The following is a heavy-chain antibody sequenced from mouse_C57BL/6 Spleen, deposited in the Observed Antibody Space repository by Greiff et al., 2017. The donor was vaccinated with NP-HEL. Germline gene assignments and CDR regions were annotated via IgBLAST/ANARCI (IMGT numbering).Heavy chain of an antibody. V-gene: IGHV2-5*01. Sequence: VKLEESGPGLVQPSQSLSITCTVSGFSLTSYGVHWVRQSPGKGLEWLGVIWRGGSTDYNAACMSRLSITKDNSKSQGFFKMNSLQADDTAIYYCAKDTGWYFDVWGTGTTVTVSS. J-gene: IGHJ1*03. CDR2: IWRGGST. CDR3: AKDTGWYFDV. CDR1: GFSLTSYG. D-gene: IGHD4-1*01.